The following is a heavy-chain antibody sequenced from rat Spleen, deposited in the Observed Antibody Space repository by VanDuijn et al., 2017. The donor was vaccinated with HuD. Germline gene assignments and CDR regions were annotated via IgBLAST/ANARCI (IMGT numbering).Heavy chain of an antibody. CDR1: GFSLTSYN. J-gene: IGHJ2*01. V-gene: IGHV2-30*01. CDR2: IWTGGST. Sequence: QVQLKESGPDLVQPSQTLSLTCTVSGFSLTSYNVHWVRQPTGKGLEWMGVIWTGGSTDYNSALKSRLSISRDTSKSQVFLKMNSLQTEDTAMYFCTSSSWEAPFDYWGQGVMVTVSS. D-gene: IGHD5-1*01. CDR3: TSSSWEAPFDY.